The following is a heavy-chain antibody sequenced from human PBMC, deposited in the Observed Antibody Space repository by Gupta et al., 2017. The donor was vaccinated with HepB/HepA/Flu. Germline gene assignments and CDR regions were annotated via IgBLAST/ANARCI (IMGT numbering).Heavy chain of an antibody. D-gene: IGHD6-13*01. J-gene: IGHJ6*03. Sequence: EVQLVESGGGLVPPGGSLRLSCAASGFIFSDYWMHWVRQPPGKGLVWLSRIYTDGSRTHYANSVRGRFPISRDNARNTLYLEMDGLTAEDTAVYYCARGDMRGYYMDVWSKGTTVTVSS. CDR2: IYTDGSRT. CDR3: ARGDMRGYYMDV. V-gene: IGHV3-74*01. CDR1: GFIFSDYW.